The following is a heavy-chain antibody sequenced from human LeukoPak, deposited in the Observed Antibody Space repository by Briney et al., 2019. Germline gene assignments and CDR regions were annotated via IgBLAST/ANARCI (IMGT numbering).Heavy chain of an antibody. CDR1: GGSFSGYY. D-gene: IGHD3-3*01. Sequence: SETLSLTCAVYGGSFSGYYWSWIRQPPGKGLEWIGEINHSGSTNYNPSLKSRVTISVDTSKNQFSLKLSSVTAADTAVYYCARHSSGRGYDFWSGYPYYFDYWGQGTLVTVSS. CDR2: INHSGST. CDR3: ARHSSGRGYDFWSGYPYYFDY. V-gene: IGHV4-34*01. J-gene: IGHJ4*02.